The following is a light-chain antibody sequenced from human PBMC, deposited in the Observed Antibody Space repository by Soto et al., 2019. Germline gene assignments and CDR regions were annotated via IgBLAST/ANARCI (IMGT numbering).Light chain of an antibody. J-gene: IGKJ2*01. CDR1: QSVSTN. CDR3: PQYNQWPLYT. V-gene: IGKV3-15*01. CDR2: DAS. Sequence: EIVMTQSPATLSVSPGERASLSCRASQSVSTNLAWYQQRPGQAPRLLIYDASTRATGIPARFSGSGSGTQFSLTVSGLQSVDFEVYYCPQYNQWPLYTFGQGTKLAIK.